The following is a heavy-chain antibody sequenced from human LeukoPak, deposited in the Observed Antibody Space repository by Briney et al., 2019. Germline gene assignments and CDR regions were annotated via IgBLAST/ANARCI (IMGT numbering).Heavy chain of an antibody. CDR3: ARDGVQPELKGIDY. CDR2: IYTSGST. D-gene: IGHD1-1*01. CDR1: GGSISSGSYY. J-gene: IGHJ4*02. Sequence: SQTLSLTCTVSGGSISSGSYYWSWIRQPAGKGLEWIGRIYTSGSTNYNPSLKSRVTISVDTSKNQFSLKLSSVTAADTAVYYCARDGVQPELKGIDYWGQGTLVTVSS. V-gene: IGHV4-61*02.